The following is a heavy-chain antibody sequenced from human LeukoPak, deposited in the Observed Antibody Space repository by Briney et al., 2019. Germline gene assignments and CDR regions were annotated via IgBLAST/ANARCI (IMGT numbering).Heavy chain of an antibody. D-gene: IGHD1-1*01. CDR2: IYHSGST. V-gene: IGHV4-38-2*01. J-gene: IGHJ4*02. Sequence: TSSETLSLTCAVSGYSISSGYYWGWIRQPPGKGLEWIGSIYHSGSTYYNPSLKSRVTISVDKSKNQFSLKLSSVTAADTAVYYCARGTTGNFDYWGQGTLVTVSS. CDR1: GYSISSGYY. CDR3: ARGTTGNFDY.